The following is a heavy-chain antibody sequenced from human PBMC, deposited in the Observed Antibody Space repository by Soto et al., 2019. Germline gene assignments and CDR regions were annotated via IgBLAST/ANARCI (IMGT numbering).Heavy chain of an antibody. D-gene: IGHD2-15*01. V-gene: IGHV3-9*01. CDR2: ITWNSGKV. J-gene: IGHJ4*01. Sequence: GGSLRLSCTASGFTFDDYAMHWVRQGPGRGLEWVSGITWNSGKVAYADSVKGRFTIARDDDNNSLYLQMNSLRPEDTALYYCVKDSYADFHRVLSTAEYFFDYWGHGTLVTVS. CDR3: VKDSYADFHRVLSTAEYFFDY. CDR1: GFTFDDYA.